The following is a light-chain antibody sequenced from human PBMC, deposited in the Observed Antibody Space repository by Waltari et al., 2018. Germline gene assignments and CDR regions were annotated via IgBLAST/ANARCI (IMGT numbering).Light chain of an antibody. CDR2: DAS. CDR3: QQYDNLPLT. V-gene: IGKV1-33*01. Sequence: DIQMTQSPSSLSASVGDRVTITCQASQDISNYLNRYQQQPGKAPKLLIYDASNLETGVPSRFSGSGSGTDFTFTISSLQPEDIATYYCQQYDNLPLTFGGGTKVEIK. CDR1: QDISNY. J-gene: IGKJ4*01.